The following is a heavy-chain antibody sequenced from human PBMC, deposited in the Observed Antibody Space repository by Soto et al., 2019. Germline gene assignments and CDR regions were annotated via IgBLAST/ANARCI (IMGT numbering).Heavy chain of an antibody. D-gene: IGHD5-18*01. V-gene: IGHV3-23*05. CDR2: IDNSGGIT. Sequence: PGGSLRLSCAASGFPFSTYAMGWVRQAPGKGLEWVSTIDNSGGITYYADSVKGRFTISRDNSKNTLYLQMNSLRAEDTAVYYCAKGGYNYGFLFDCWGQGTLVPV. CDR3: AKGGYNYGFLFDC. CDR1: GFPFSTYA. J-gene: IGHJ4*02.